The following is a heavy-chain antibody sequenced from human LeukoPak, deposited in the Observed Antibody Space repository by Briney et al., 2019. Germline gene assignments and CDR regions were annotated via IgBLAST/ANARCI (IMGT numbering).Heavy chain of an antibody. CDR1: GGSISSGSYY. CDR3: ARAPIAAANVYFDY. J-gene: IGHJ4*02. CDR2: IYTSGST. D-gene: IGHD6-13*01. Sequence: PSQTLSLTCTVSGGSISSGSYYWSWIRQPAGKGLEWIGRIYTSGSTNYNPSLKSRVTISVDTSKNQFSLKLSSVTAADTAVYYCARAPIAAANVYFDYWGQGTLVAVSS. V-gene: IGHV4-61*02.